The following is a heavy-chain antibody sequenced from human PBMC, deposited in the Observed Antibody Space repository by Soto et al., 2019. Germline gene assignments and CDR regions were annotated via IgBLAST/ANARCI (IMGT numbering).Heavy chain of an antibody. CDR1: GGTFSSYA. Sequence: ASVKVSCKASGGTFSSYAISWVRQAPGQGLERMGGIIPIFGTANYAQKFQGRVTITADESTSTAYMELSSLRSEDTAVYYCAGGDIVVVPAATTVGPYYYGMDVWGQGTTVTVSS. CDR3: AGGDIVVVPAATTVGPYYYGMDV. V-gene: IGHV1-69*13. CDR2: IIPIFGTA. D-gene: IGHD2-2*01. J-gene: IGHJ6*02.